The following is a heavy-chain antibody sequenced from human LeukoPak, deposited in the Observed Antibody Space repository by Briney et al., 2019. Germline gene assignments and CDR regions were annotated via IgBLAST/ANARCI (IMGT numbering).Heavy chain of an antibody. J-gene: IGHJ6*03. Sequence: SETLSLTCTVSGGSMITDTFYWVWVRQPPGKGLEWIANMYSNGGGRQYNRSLTNRVSISVDTSKNQFFLNLNSVTAADTAIYYCTRRTYSTYMDVWGQGTTVTVSS. V-gene: IGHV4-39*01. D-gene: IGHD1-7*01. CDR2: MYSNGGGR. CDR3: TRRTYSTYMDV. CDR1: GGSMITDTFY.